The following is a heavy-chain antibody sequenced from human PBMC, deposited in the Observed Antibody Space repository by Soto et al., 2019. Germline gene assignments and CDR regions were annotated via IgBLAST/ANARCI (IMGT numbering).Heavy chain of an antibody. V-gene: IGHV4-39*01. CDR3: ARLESAFDI. Sequence: PSETVSLTCTVSGGSLSSGSYHWGWIRQPPGQGPEWIGNTFYSGSTYYNPSLKSRVTISVDTAKNQFSLMLSSVTAADTAVYYCARLESAFDIWGQGTMVTVSS. CDR1: GGSLSSGSYH. D-gene: IGHD1-1*01. CDR2: TFYSGST. J-gene: IGHJ3*02.